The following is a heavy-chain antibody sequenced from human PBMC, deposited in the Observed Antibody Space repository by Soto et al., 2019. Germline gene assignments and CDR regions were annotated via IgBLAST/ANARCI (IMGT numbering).Heavy chain of an antibody. D-gene: IGHD2-15*01. V-gene: IGHV3-15*07. CDR1: GFTFTTAW. CDR2: IKSKTDGGTP. J-gene: IGHJ6*01. CDR3: AIMGLDIVVVLVAVMDV. Sequence: GGSLRLSCAASGFTFTTAWINWVRQAPGKGLEWVGRIKSKTDGGTPDFTAPVRGRFAISRDDSKSMVYLQMNSLKTEDTAVYYCAIMGLDIVVVLVAVMDVWGQWTIVIVSS.